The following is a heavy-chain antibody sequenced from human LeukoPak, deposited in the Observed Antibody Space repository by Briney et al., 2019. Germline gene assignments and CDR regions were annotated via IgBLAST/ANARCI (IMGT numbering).Heavy chain of an antibody. J-gene: IGHJ5*02. D-gene: IGHD6-13*01. CDR1: GGTFSSYA. Sequence: ASVKVSCKACGGTFSSYAISWVRQAPGQGLEWMGRIIPILGIANYAQKFQGRVTITADKSTSTAYMELSSLRSDDTAVYYCARETVAAAGTRDWFDPWGQGTLVTVSS. CDR3: ARETVAAAGTRDWFDP. CDR2: IIPILGIA. V-gene: IGHV1-69*04.